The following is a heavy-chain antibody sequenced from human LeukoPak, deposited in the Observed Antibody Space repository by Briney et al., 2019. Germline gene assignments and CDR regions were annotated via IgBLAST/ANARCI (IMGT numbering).Heavy chain of an antibody. V-gene: IGHV4-4*07. Sequence: SETLSLTCTVSGGSISSYYWSWIRQPAGKGLEWIGRIYTSGSTNYNPSLKSRVTMSVDTSKNQFSLKLSSVTAADTAVYYCARDQYDILTGSGYYYGMDVWGQGTTVTVSS. CDR3: ARDQYDILTGSGYYYGMDV. CDR1: GGSISSYY. D-gene: IGHD3-9*01. CDR2: IYTSGST. J-gene: IGHJ6*02.